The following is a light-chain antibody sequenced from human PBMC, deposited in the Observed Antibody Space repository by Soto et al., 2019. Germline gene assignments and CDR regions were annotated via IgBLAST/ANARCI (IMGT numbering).Light chain of an antibody. Sequence: QSALTQPASVSGSLGQSITISYTGSSSDVGGYNYVSWYQQHPGQAPKLLIHEVTNRPSGVSDRFSGSKSANTASLTISGLQAEDEAHYYCSSYTTFRTPHVAFGGGTQLTVL. CDR3: SSYTTFRTPHVA. CDR1: SSDVGGYNY. CDR2: EVT. J-gene: IGLJ2*01. V-gene: IGLV2-14*01.